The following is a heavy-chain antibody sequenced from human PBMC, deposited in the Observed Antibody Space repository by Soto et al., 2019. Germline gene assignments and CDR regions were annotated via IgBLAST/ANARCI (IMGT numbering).Heavy chain of an antibody. D-gene: IGHD3-10*01. CDR2: IWYDGSNK. CDR1: GFTFSSCG. Sequence: QVQLVESGGNVVQPGRSLRLSCAASGFTFSSCGMHWVRQAPGKGLEWVAIIWYDGSNKYYADSVKGRFTISRDNSKNTLYLKMNSLRAEDTAVYYCARDAHPGFEYFQHWGQGTLVTVSS. V-gene: IGHV3-33*01. CDR3: ARDAHPGFEYFQH. J-gene: IGHJ1*01.